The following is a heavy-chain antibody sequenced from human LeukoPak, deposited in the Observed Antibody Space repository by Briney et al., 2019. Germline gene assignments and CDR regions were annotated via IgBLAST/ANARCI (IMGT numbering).Heavy chain of an antibody. CDR1: GFTFSSYA. CDR2: ISYDGSNK. CDR3: ARGQYGSGSYSDPLDY. J-gene: IGHJ4*02. V-gene: IGHV3-30*04. Sequence: GGSLRLSCAASGFTFSSYAMHWVRQAPGKGLEWVAVISYDGSNKYYADSVKGRFTISRDNSKNTLYLQMNSLRAEDTAVYYCARGQYGSGSYSDPLDYWGQGTLVTVSS. D-gene: IGHD3-10*01.